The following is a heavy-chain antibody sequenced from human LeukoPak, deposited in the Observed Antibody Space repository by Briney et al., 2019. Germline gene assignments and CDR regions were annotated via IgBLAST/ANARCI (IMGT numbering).Heavy chain of an antibody. CDR2: IYYSGST. V-gene: IGHV4-59*01. J-gene: IGHJ4*02. CDR1: GGSISSYY. CDR3: ARGSGGNYKAFDY. Sequence: PSETLSLTCTVSGGSISSYYWSWIRQPPGKGLEWIGYIYYSGSTNYNPSLKSRVTISVDTSKNQFSPKLSSVTAADTAVYYCARGSGGNYKAFDYWGQGTLVTVSS. D-gene: IGHD1-26*01.